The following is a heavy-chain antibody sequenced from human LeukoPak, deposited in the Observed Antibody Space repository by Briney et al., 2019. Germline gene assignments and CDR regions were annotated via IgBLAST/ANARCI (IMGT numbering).Heavy chain of an antibody. J-gene: IGHJ5*02. CDR1: GYSISSGYY. CDR2: IYHSGST. Sequence: SETLSLTCTVSGYSISSGYYWGWLRQPPGKGLVWIGSIYHSGSTYYNPSLKSRVTISVDTSKNQFSLKLSSVTAADTAVYYCARAYFSSWYMNWFDPWGQGTLVTVSS. D-gene: IGHD6-13*01. CDR3: ARAYFSSWYMNWFDP. V-gene: IGHV4-38-2*02.